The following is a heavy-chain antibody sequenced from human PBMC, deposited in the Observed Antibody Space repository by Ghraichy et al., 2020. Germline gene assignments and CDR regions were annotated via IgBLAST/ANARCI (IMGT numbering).Heavy chain of an antibody. CDR3: ARGAITGTR. CDR2: ISSSSSTI. Sequence: GGSLRLSCAASGFTFSSYSMNWVRQAPGKGLEWVSYISSSSSTIYYADSVKGRFTISRDNAKNSLYLQMNSLRAEDTAVYYCARGAITGTRWGQGTLVTVSS. CDR1: GFTFSSYS. J-gene: IGHJ4*02. D-gene: IGHD1-20*01. V-gene: IGHV3-48*01.